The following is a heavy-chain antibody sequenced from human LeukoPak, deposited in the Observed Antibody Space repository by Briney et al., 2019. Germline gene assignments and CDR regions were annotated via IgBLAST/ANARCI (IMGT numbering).Heavy chain of an antibody. CDR2: ISSSSSYI. J-gene: IGHJ6*03. CDR1: RFTFSSYS. D-gene: IGHD3-16*01. Sequence: GGSLRLSCAASRFTFSSYSMNWVRQAPGKGLEWVSSISSSSSYIYYADSVKGRFTISRDNAKNSLYLQMNSLRAEDTAVYYCARAGVLSEYYYYYMDVWGKGTTVTVSS. CDR3: ARAGVLSEYYYYYMDV. V-gene: IGHV3-21*01.